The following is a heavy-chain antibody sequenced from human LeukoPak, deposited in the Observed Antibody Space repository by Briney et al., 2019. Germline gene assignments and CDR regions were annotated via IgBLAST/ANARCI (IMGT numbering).Heavy chain of an antibody. CDR3: AKGYIACAIGVLDY. CDR2: ITQDVSGK. V-gene: IGHV3-7*01. Sequence: GGSLRLSCAPFGFTFNNYRMSWVRQAPGKGLGWVADITQDVSGKHYVDSVNVPLTMSRDNANNSLYLQMNRLRAEDTGVYFCAKGYIACAIGVLDYWGQGTLVTVSS. D-gene: IGHD2-21*01. CDR1: GFTFNNYR. J-gene: IGHJ4*02.